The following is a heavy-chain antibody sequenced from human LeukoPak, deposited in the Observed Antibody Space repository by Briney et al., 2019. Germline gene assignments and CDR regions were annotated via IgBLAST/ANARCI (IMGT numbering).Heavy chain of an antibody. D-gene: IGHD3-10*01. CDR2: ISGSGGST. Sequence: PGGSLRLSCAAAGFTFSIYAMSWVRQAPGKGLEWVSAISGSGGSTYYADSVKGRFTISRDNSKNTLYLQMNSLRAEDTAVYYCAKTLGETMVRGVIFDYWGQGTLVTVSS. V-gene: IGHV3-23*01. J-gene: IGHJ4*02. CDR1: GFTFSIYA. CDR3: AKTLGETMVRGVIFDY.